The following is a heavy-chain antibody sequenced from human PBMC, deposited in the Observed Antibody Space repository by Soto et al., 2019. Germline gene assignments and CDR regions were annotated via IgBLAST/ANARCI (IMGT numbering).Heavy chain of an antibody. D-gene: IGHD3-22*01. J-gene: IGHJ4*02. Sequence: QVQLQQWGAGLLKPSETLSLTCAVYGGSFSGYYWSWIRQPPGKGLEWIGEINHSGRTKYNPSLKSRVTISVDTSKNQFSLKLSSVTAADTAVYYCARGDSSGYNYWGQGALVTVSS. V-gene: IGHV4-34*01. CDR3: ARGDSSGYNY. CDR1: GGSFSGYY. CDR2: INHSGRT.